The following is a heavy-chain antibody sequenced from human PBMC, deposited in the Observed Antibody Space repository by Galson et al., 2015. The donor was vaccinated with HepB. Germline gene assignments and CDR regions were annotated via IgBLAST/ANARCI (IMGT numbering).Heavy chain of an antibody. D-gene: IGHD6-13*01. Sequence: SVKVSCKASGYTFTSYDINWVRQATGQGLEWMGWMNPNSGNTGYAQKFQGRVTMTRNTSISTAYMELSSLRSEDTAVYYCARGSRHRGVAAASSTRYYYFYYKAGWGKGTPGTVSS. CDR3: ARGSRHRGVAAASSTRYYYFYYKAG. J-gene: IGHJ6*03. CDR1: GYTFTSYD. CDR2: MNPNSGNT. V-gene: IGHV1-8*01.